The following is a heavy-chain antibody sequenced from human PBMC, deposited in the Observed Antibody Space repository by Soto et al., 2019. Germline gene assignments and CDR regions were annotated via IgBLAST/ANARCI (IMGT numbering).Heavy chain of an antibody. D-gene: IGHD3-16*01. Sequence: ASVKVSCKSSGFSLTGYYFHWIRAAPGQGLEWLGWINPNTGGTTYAQKFQGRVTLTWDTSLDTAYMELSSLRPDDTAMYYCARESDQVLSDGRDVWGQGTSVTVSS. J-gene: IGHJ6*02. CDR3: ARESDQVLSDGRDV. V-gene: IGHV1-2*02. CDR2: INPNTGGT. CDR1: GFSLTGYY.